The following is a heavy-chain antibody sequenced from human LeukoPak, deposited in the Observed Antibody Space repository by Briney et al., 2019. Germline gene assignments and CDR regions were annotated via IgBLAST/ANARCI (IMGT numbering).Heavy chain of an antibody. V-gene: IGHV4-59*01. CDR3: ARVGSGGAWFDF. CDR1: GGSISSYY. CDR2: IYYSGST. D-gene: IGHD6-19*01. J-gene: IGHJ4*02. Sequence: SETLSLTCTVSGGSISSYYWSWIRQPPGKGLEWIGYIYYSGSTNYNPSLKSRVTISVDTSKNQFSLKLSSVTAADTAVYYCARVGSGGAWFDFWGQGALVSISS.